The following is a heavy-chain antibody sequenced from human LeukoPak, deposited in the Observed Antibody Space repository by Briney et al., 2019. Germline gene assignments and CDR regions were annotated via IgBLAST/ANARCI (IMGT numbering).Heavy chain of an antibody. CDR1: ESGYSFTGYH. CDR3: ARHLQQAYSSVWYGNSSYYYMDV. V-gene: IGHV1-2*02. J-gene: IGHJ6*03. D-gene: IGHD6-19*01. Sequence: GASVMLSCKASESGYSFTGYHLHWVRQAPGQGLEWMGWINPNSGGTKYAQKFQGRITMTRYTSISTAYMELSRLRSDDTAYYYCARHLQQAYSSVWYGNSSYYYMDVWGQGTTVRVSS. CDR2: INPNSGGT.